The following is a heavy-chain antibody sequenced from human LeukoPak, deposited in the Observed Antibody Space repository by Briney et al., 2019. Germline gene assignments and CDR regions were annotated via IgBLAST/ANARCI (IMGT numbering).Heavy chain of an antibody. Sequence: PGGSLRLSCAASGFPFNTFWMNWVRQAPGKRLEWVANIKQDGSEKYYVDSVRGRFTISRDNASNSLFLQMNSLRAEDTAVYYCARGRGGLLWFGEFNSWGQGTLVTVSS. CDR3: ARGRGGLLWFGEFNS. J-gene: IGHJ4*02. CDR2: IKQDGSEK. CDR1: GFPFNTFW. D-gene: IGHD3-10*01. V-gene: IGHV3-7*04.